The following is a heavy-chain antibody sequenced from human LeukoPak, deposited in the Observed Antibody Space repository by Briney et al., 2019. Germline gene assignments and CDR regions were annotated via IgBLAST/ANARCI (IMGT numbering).Heavy chain of an antibody. CDR3: ARVSGSGWYRRFDY. V-gene: IGHV1-2*02. CDR2: INPNSGGT. CDR1: GYTFTGYY. D-gene: IGHD6-19*01. J-gene: IGHJ4*02. Sequence: ASVKVSCKASGYTFTGYYIHWVRQAPGQGLEWMGWINPNSGGTNYAQKFQGRVTMTRDTSISTAYMELSRLRSDDTAVYYCARVSGSGWYRRFDYWGQGTLVTVSS.